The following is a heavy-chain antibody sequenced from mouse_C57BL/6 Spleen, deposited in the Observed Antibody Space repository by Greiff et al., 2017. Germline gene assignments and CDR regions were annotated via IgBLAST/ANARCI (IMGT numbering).Heavy chain of an antibody. D-gene: IGHD1-1*01. J-gene: IGHJ2*01. CDR2: INPSNGGT. CDR1: GYTFTSYW. V-gene: IGHV1-53*01. Sequence: VQLQQPGTELVKPGASVKLSCKASGYTFTSYWMHWVKQRPGQGLEWIGNINPSNGGTNYNEKFKSKATLTVDKSSSTAYMQLSSLTSEDSAVYYCARSDYGKVDYFDYWGQGTTLTVSS. CDR3: ARSDYGKVDYFDY.